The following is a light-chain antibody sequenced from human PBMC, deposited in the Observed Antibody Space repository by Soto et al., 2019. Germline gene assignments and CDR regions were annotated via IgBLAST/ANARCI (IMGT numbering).Light chain of an antibody. J-gene: IGLJ1*01. CDR2: DVT. CDR1: SSDVGAYNY. CDR3: CSYTTSGTYV. V-gene: IGLV2-8*01. Sequence: QSALTQPPSASGSPGQTVAFSCTGTSSDVGAYNYVSWYQQHPGKAPKLMIYDVTERPSGVPHRFSGSKSGNTASLTVSGPQPEGESDYYCCSYTTSGTYVFGTGTKVTVL.